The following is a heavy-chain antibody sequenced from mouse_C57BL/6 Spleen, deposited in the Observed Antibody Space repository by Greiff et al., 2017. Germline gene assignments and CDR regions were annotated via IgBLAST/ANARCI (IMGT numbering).Heavy chain of an antibody. CDR2: IDPSDSYT. J-gene: IGHJ2*01. D-gene: IGHD1-1*01. Sequence: QVQLQQPGAELVKPGASVKLSCKASGYTFTSYWMQWVKQRPGQGLEWIGEIDPSDSYTNYNQKFKGKATLTVDTSSSTAYMQRSSLTSEDSAVYYSARNSDYYGRSFDYWGQGTTLTVSS. CDR1: GYTFTSYW. V-gene: IGHV1-50*01. CDR3: ARNSDYYGRSFDY.